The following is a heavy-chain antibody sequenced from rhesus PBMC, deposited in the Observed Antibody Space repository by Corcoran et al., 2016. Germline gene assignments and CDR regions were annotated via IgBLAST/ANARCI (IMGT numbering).Heavy chain of an antibody. V-gene: IGHV4-169*01. CDR2: IYGGGRTT. J-gene: IGHJ4*01. Sequence: QLQLQESGPGLVKPSETLSVTCSVSGGSFGSCHWSWIRQAPGKGLEWMGYIYGGGRTTNYNPSLKSRVTLSVDTSKNQFSLKLNSVTAADTAVYYCARIGNYNFDFWGQGLLVTVSS. D-gene: IGHD1-44*01. CDR3: ARIGNYNFDF. CDR1: GGSFGSCH.